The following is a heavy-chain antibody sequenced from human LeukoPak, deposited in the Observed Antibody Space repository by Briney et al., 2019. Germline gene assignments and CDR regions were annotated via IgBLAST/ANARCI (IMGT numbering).Heavy chain of an antibody. V-gene: IGHV3-30-3*01. D-gene: IGHD2-2*01. CDR1: GFIFSNYA. Sequence: GGSLRLSCAASGFIFSNYAMHWVRQAPGKGLEWVAVISYDGSNKYYADFVKGRFTISRDNSNNMLSLQMNSLRAEDTAVYYCARDPSKLYTVVVPAAVTFDYWGQGTLVTVSS. CDR2: ISYDGSNK. J-gene: IGHJ4*02. CDR3: ARDPSKLYTVVVPAAVTFDY.